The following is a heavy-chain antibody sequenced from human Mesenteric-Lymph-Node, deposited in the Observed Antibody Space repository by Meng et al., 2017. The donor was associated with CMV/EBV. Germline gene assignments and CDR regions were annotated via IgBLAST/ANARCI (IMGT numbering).Heavy chain of an antibody. D-gene: IGHD4-23*01. CDR3: ARHQRWLKSEGGFNY. Sequence: QGQVPQWGAGLLKPSATLPLTCAVYGGSFSGYYWSWCRQPPGKGLEWIGEINHSGSTNYNPSLKSRVTISVDTSKNQFSLKLSSVTAADTAVYYCARHQRWLKSEGGFNYWGQGTLVTVSS. V-gene: IGHV4-34*01. J-gene: IGHJ4*02. CDR1: GGSFSGYY. CDR2: INHSGST.